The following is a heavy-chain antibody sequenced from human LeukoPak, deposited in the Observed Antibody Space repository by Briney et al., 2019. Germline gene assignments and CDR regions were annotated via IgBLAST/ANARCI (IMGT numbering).Heavy chain of an antibody. J-gene: IGHJ6*03. D-gene: IGHD3-9*01. CDR3: ARVGARGNYDILTGYYDDYYYYYMDV. CDR2: ISASGTLT. V-gene: IGHV3-48*03. CDR1: GFSFSTYE. Sequence: GGSLRLSCAASGFSFSTYEMNWVRQAPGKGLEWISYISASGTLTHYADSVEGRFTISRDNAKNSLYLQMNSLRGEDTAVYYCARVGARGNYDILTGYYDDYYYYYMDVWGKGTTVTVSS.